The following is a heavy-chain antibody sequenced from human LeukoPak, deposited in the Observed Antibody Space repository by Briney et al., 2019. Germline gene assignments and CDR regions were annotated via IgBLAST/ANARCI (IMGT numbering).Heavy chain of an antibody. CDR2: IYYSGST. D-gene: IGHD3-9*01. Sequence: SETLSLTCTVSGGSVSSTEFYWGWIRQPPGKGLQWVGNIYYSGSTYYNPSLTGRVTMSVDTSKNQFSLKMPSVTAADTAVYYCTRLSKGRYFDYIFGYWGQGSLVTVSS. CDR3: TRLSKGRYFDYIFGY. V-gene: IGHV4-39*01. J-gene: IGHJ4*02. CDR1: GGSVSSTEFY.